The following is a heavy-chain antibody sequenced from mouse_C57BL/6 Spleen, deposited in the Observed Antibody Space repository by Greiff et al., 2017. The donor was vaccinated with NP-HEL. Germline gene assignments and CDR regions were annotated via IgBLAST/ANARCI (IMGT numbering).Heavy chain of an antibody. CDR3: ARERGYYYAMDY. V-gene: IGHV5-4*01. Sequence: EVKLVESGGGLVKPGGSLKLSCAASGFTFSGYSRSWVRQTPEKRLEGVATISEVGSYTYYPDNVKGRFTISRDNAKNNLYLQMSHLKSEDTAMYYCARERGYYYAMDYWGQGTSVTVSS. CDR2: ISEVGSYT. J-gene: IGHJ4*01. CDR1: GFTFSGYS.